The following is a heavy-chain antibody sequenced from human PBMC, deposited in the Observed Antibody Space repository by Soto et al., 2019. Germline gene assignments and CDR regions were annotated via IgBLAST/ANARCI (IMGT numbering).Heavy chain of an antibody. J-gene: IGHJ4*02. D-gene: IGHD3-10*01. CDR1: GFTFSSYA. CDR2: ISYDGSNK. V-gene: IGHV3-30-3*01. Sequence: PGGSLRLSCAASGFTFSSYAMHWVRQAPGKGLEWVAVISYDGSNKYYADSVKGRFTISRDNSKNTLYLQMNSLRAEDTAVYYCARVPMVRGVIPDYWGQGTLVTVS. CDR3: ARVPMVRGVIPDY.